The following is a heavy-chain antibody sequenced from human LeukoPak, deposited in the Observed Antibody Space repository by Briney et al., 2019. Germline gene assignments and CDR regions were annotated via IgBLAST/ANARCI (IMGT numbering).Heavy chain of an antibody. J-gene: IGHJ5*02. Sequence: ASVKVSCKASGYTFTSYDINWVRQATGQGLEWMGWMNPNSGNTGYAQKFQGRVTMTRNTSISTAYMELSSLRSEDTAVYYCARDLMHCSSTSCYRAYNWFDPWGQGTLVTVSS. CDR1: GYTFTSYD. V-gene: IGHV1-8*01. D-gene: IGHD2-2*02. CDR2: MNPNSGNT. CDR3: ARDLMHCSSTSCYRAYNWFDP.